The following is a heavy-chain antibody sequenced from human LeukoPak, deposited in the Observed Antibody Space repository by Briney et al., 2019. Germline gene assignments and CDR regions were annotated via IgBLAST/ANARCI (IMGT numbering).Heavy chain of an antibody. J-gene: IGHJ2*01. CDR3: TRGGRGSGSDYWYFDL. Sequence: SETLSLTCTVSGGSISSGGFYWSWIRQLPGKGLEWIGYIYDSGSTYYNPSLKSRVTMSVDTSNNQFSLKLNSVTAAATAVYYCTRGGRGSGSDYWYFDLWGRGTLVTVSS. CDR1: GGSISSGGFY. CDR2: IYDSGST. V-gene: IGHV4-31*03. D-gene: IGHD3-10*01.